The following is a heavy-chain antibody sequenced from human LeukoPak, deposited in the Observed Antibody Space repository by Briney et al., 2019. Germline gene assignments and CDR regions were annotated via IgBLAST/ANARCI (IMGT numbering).Heavy chain of an antibody. CDR3: ARALGPSPLDI. J-gene: IGHJ3*02. Sequence: PGGSLRLSCAASGFTVSSNYMSWVPQAPGKGLEWVSVIYSGGSTYYADSVKGRFTISRHNSKNTLYLQMNSLRAEDTAVYYCARALGPSPLDIWGQGTMVTVSS. V-gene: IGHV3-53*04. CDR2: IYSGGST. D-gene: IGHD3-10*01. CDR1: GFTVSSNY.